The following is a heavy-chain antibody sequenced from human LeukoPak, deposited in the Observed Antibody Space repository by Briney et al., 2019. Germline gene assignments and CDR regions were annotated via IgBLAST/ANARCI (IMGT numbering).Heavy chain of an antibody. Sequence: SETLSLTCTVSGGSISSYYWSWIRQPPGKGLERIGYIYYSGSTNYNPSLKSRVTISVDTSKNQFSLKLSSVTAADTAVYYCARVIRYCSGGSCYAPAFDPWGQGTLVTVSS. D-gene: IGHD2-15*01. CDR3: ARVIRYCSGGSCYAPAFDP. CDR1: GGSISSYY. V-gene: IGHV4-59*01. J-gene: IGHJ5*02. CDR2: IYYSGST.